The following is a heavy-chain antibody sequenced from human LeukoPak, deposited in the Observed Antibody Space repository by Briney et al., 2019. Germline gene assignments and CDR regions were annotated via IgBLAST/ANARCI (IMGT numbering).Heavy chain of an antibody. CDR1: GFTFSTYS. V-gene: IGHV3-48*01. Sequence: GGSLRLSCAASGFTFSTYSMNWVRQAPGRGLEWISYISSGSSTILYADSVKGRFTISRDNAKNSLYLQMNSLRAEDTAVYYCARDPGYCSSTSCLYFDYWGQGTLVTVSS. CDR3: ARDPGYCSSTSCLYFDY. J-gene: IGHJ4*02. CDR2: ISSGSSTI. D-gene: IGHD2-2*01.